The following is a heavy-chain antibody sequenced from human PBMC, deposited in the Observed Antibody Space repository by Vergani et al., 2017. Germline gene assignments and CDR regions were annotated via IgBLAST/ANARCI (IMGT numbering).Heavy chain of an antibody. CDR3: ARGITGIAARYYDYYYMDV. CDR2: INHSGST. J-gene: IGHJ6*03. Sequence: QVQLQQWGAGLLKPSETLSLTCAVYGGSFSGYYWSWIRQPPGKGLEWVGEINHSGSTNYNPSLKSRVTISVDTTKNQCSLKLSSVTAADTAVYYCARGITGIAARYYDYYYMDVGGEGTTVTVSS. D-gene: IGHD6-6*01. CDR1: GGSFSGYY. V-gene: IGHV4-34*01.